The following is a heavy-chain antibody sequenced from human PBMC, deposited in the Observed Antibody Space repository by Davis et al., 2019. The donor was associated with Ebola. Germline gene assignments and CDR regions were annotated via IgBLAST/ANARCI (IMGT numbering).Heavy chain of an antibody. CDR3: ARAWRGRSDYYYYYYMDV. CDR2: INHSEST. J-gene: IGHJ6*03. Sequence: PSETLSLTCAVYGGSFSGYYWSWIRQPPGKGLEWIGEINHSESTNYNPSLKSRVTISVDTSKNQFSLKLSSVTAADTAVYYCARAWRGRSDYYYYYYMDVWGKGTTVTVSS. D-gene: IGHD3-10*01. CDR1: GGSFSGYY. V-gene: IGHV4-34*01.